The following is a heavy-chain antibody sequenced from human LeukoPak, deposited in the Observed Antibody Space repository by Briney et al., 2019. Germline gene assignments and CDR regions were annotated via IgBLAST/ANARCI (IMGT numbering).Heavy chain of an antibody. Sequence: SETLSLTCTVSGGSISSYYWSWIRQPPGKGLEWIGYIYYSGTTNYNPSLKSRVTISVDTSKTQFSLTLTSVTAADTAVYYCAGGSGLPHFDYWGQGTLVTVSS. V-gene: IGHV4-59*01. D-gene: IGHD3-10*01. CDR3: AGGSGLPHFDY. CDR2: IYYSGTT. J-gene: IGHJ4*02. CDR1: GGSISSYY.